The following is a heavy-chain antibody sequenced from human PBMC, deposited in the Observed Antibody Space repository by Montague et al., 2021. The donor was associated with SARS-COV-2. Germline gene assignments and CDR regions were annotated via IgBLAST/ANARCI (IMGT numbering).Heavy chain of an antibody. V-gene: IGHV4-34*01. J-gene: IGHJ2*01. CDR1: GGSFSGYY. Sequence: SETLSLTCAVHGGSFSGYYWSWIRQPPGKGLEWIGEINHSGSTNYNPSLKSRVSISVDTSKNQFSLKLSSVTAADPAVYYCARGAPTITMLVGVFTGAGWYFDLWGRGTLVTVSS. D-gene: IGHD3-22*01. CDR3: ARGAPTITMLVGVFTGAGWYFDL. CDR2: INHSGST.